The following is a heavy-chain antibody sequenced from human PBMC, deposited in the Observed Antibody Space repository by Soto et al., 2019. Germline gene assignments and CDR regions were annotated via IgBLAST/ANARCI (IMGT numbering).Heavy chain of an antibody. CDR2: IIPIFGTA. CDR3: ARDTMYSSGSFDY. Sequence: QVQLVQSGAEVKKPGSSVKVSCKASGGTFSSYAISWVRQAPGQGLEWMGGIIPIFGTANYAQKFQGRVTITADKSTSTAYLELSSLRSEDSWVYYCARDTMYSSGSFDYWGQGTLVTVSS. V-gene: IGHV1-69*06. J-gene: IGHJ4*02. CDR1: GGTFSSYA. D-gene: IGHD6-19*01.